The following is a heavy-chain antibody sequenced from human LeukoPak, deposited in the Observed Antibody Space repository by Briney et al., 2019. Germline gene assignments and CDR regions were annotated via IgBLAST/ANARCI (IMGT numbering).Heavy chain of an antibody. D-gene: IGHD3-3*01. Sequence: GASVKVSCKASGYTFTSYGISWVRQAPGQGLEWMGWISAYNGNANYAQKLQGRVTMTTDTSTSTAYMELRSLRSDDTAVYYCARAIALRFLEWSLDAFDIWGQGTMVTVSS. J-gene: IGHJ3*02. CDR3: ARAIALRFLEWSLDAFDI. CDR1: GYTFTSYG. CDR2: ISAYNGNA. V-gene: IGHV1-18*01.